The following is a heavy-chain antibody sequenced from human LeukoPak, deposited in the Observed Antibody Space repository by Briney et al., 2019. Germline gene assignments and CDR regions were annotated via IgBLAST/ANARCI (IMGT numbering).Heavy chain of an antibody. CDR3: VRGGKQLDY. D-gene: IGHD6-13*01. V-gene: IGHV3-7*01. J-gene: IGHJ4*02. CDR1: GFTLSDYL. CDR2: MNVDGTER. Sequence: GGSLRLSCATSGFTLSDYLMSWVRQAPGKGLEWVANMNVDGTERNYADSVKGRFTISRDNAQNSLYLQMNSLRDDDTADYYCVRGGKQLDYWGQGTLVTVSS.